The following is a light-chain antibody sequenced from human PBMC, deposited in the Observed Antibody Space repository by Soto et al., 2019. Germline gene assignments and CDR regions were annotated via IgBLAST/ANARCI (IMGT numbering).Light chain of an antibody. CDR3: MQAIQAPRT. CDR1: QSLLHSNGNIY. Sequence: DIVLTQSPLSLPVTPGEPASISCRSSQSLLHSNGNIYLDWYLQKPGQSPQLLIYLGSIRASGVPDRFSGSGSGTXXTXKXTRXXXXDVGVYYCMQAIQAPRTFGLGTKVEIK. CDR2: LGS. V-gene: IGKV2-28*01. J-gene: IGKJ1*01.